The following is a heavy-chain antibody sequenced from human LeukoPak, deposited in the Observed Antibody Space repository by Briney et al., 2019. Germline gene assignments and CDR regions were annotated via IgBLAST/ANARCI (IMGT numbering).Heavy chain of an antibody. V-gene: IGHV1-8*01. CDR2: MNPNSGNT. CDR1: GYTFTSYD. J-gene: IGHJ5*02. Sequence: GASVKVSCKASGYTFTSYDINWVRQATGQGLEWMGWMNPNSGNTGYAQKFQGRVTMTRNTSISTAYMELSSLRSEDTAVYYCARGPRFPKSIVVVPAAIRYWFDPWGQGTLVTVSS. CDR3: ARGPRFPKSIVVVPAAIRYWFDP. D-gene: IGHD2-2*01.